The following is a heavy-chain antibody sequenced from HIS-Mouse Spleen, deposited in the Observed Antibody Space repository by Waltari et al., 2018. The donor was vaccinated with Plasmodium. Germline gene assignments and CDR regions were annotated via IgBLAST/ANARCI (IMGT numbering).Heavy chain of an antibody. CDR1: GGSISSSSYY. CDR2: IYYSGST. J-gene: IGHJ4*02. D-gene: IGHD1-7*01. V-gene: IGHV4-39*07. Sequence: QLQLQESGPGLVKPSETLSLTCTVSGGSISSSSYYWGWIRQPPGKGLEWIGSIYYSGSTYYNPSLKSLGTISVDTSKNQFSLKLSSVTAADTAVYYCARDRITGTSYFDYWGQGTLVTVSS. CDR3: ARDRITGTSYFDY.